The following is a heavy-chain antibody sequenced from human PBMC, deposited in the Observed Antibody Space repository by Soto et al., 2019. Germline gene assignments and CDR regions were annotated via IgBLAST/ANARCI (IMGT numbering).Heavy chain of an antibody. D-gene: IGHD3-9*01. Sequence: GGSLRLSCAASGFTFSSYWMSWVRQAPGKGLEWVANIKQDGSGKYYVDSVKGRFTISRDNAKNSLYLQMNSLRAEDTAVYYCAREGGVLRYFDWLLDFDYWGQGTLVTVSS. CDR3: AREGGVLRYFDWLLDFDY. V-gene: IGHV3-7*03. CDR1: GFTFSSYW. J-gene: IGHJ4*02. CDR2: IKQDGSGK.